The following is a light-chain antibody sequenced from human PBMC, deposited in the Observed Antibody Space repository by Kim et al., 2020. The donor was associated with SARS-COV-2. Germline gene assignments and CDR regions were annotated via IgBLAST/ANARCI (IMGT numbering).Light chain of an antibody. J-gene: IGLJ2*01. V-gene: IGLV3-1*01. CDR3: QTWDSSTVL. Sequence: YELTQPPSVSVSPGQTASITCSGDKLGDKYACWYQQKPGQSPVMVIYQDRKRPSGIPERFSGSNSGNTATLTISGTQAMDEADYYCQTWDSSTVLFGGG. CDR1: KLGDKY. CDR2: QDR.